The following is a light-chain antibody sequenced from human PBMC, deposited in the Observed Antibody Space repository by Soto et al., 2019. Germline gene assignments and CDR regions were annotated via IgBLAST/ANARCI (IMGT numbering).Light chain of an antibody. CDR2: GAS. Sequence: EVFLTQSPDTLSFFPGETATLSCRASETINSLYLAWYQQKPGQAPRLLIYGASTRATGIPERFSGGGSGTDFSLTISRLEAEDIAVYYCQQYTRSLGTFGQGTKVDIK. CDR3: QQYTRSLGT. CDR1: ETINSLY. J-gene: IGKJ1*01. V-gene: IGKV3-20*01.